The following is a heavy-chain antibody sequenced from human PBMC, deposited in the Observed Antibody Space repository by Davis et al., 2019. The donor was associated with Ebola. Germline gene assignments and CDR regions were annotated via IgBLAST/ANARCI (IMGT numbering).Heavy chain of an antibody. Sequence: HTGGSLRLSCAASGFTFSREWMHWVRQAPGKGLVWVARINPEETTITYAGSVKGRFFISRDNSKNTLYLQLNSLRAEDTALYYCTRDTFGYRDFWGQGTMVTVSS. CDR2: INPEETTI. J-gene: IGHJ3*01. CDR3: TRDTFGYRDF. V-gene: IGHV3-74*01. CDR1: GFTFSREW. D-gene: IGHD2-2*03.